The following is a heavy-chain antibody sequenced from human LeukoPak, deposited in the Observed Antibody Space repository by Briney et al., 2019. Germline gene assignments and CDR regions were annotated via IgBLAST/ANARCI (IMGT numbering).Heavy chain of an antibody. J-gene: IGHJ5*02. CDR1: GGTFSGYA. V-gene: IGHV1-69*13. CDR2: IIPIFGTA. Sequence: ASVKVSCKASGGTFSGYAFGGVGQPPGQGLEGMGGIIPIFGTANYAQKFQGRVTITADESTSTAYMELSSLRSEDTAVYYCARVGLQLRYFDWSPTNWFDPWGQGTLVTVSS. CDR3: ARVGLQLRYFDWSPTNWFDP. D-gene: IGHD3-9*01.